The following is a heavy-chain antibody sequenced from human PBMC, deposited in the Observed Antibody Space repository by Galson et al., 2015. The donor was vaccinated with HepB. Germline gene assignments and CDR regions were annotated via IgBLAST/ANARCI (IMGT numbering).Heavy chain of an antibody. V-gene: IGHV3-66*01. CDR2: IYSGGST. J-gene: IGHJ4*02. Sequence: SLRLSCAASGFTVSSNYMSWVRQAPGKGLEWVSVIYSGGSTYYADSVKGRFTISRDNSKNTLYLQMNSLRAEDTAVYYCARGVSKDFDWTTGPPVYFDYWGQGTLVTVSS. CDR1: GFTVSSNY. D-gene: IGHD3-9*01. CDR3: ARGVSKDFDWTTGPPVYFDY.